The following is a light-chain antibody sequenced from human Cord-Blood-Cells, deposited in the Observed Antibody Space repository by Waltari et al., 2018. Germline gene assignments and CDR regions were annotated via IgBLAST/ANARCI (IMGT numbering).Light chain of an antibody. V-gene: IGKV3-11*01. J-gene: IGKJ5*01. CDR1: QSVSSY. Sequence: ELVLTQSPSTLSLSAGVRATVSCRASQSVSSYLAWYQQKPGQAPRLLIYDASNRATGIPARFSGSGSGTDFTLTISSLEPEDFAVYYCQQRSNWPPITFGQGTRLEIK. CDR3: QQRSNWPPIT. CDR2: DAS.